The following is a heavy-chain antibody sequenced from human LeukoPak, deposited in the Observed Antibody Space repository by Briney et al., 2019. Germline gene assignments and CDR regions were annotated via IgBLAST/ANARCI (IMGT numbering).Heavy chain of an antibody. CDR2: INPNIGIT. V-gene: IGHV1-2*02. D-gene: IGHD3-9*01. CDR1: EHTFTGYY. CDR3: ATDREGYYDILTGYYGVGAFDI. J-gene: IGHJ3*02. Sequence: PVKASCKASEHTFTGYYMHWVRQSPGQELEWMRWINPNIGITDYAQKFQGRVTMTMDTSTSTAYMERSRLRADDQAVYVRATDREGYYDILTGYYGVGAFDIWGQGTMVTVSS.